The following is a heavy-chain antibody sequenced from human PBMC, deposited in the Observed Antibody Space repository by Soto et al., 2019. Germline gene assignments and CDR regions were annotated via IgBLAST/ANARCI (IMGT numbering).Heavy chain of an antibody. J-gene: IGHJ4*02. D-gene: IGHD1-20*01. CDR2: ISSSSSNI. CDR1: GFTFSSRA. Sequence: PGGSLRLSCTASGFTFSSRAMNWVRQFPGRGLEWVSYISSSSSNIDYADSVKGRFTVSRGNAKNSLYLQMNTLRDEDTAVYYCASDRSLGSNWYYYLESWGQGTLVTVSS. V-gene: IGHV3-48*02. CDR3: ASDRSLGSNWYYYLES.